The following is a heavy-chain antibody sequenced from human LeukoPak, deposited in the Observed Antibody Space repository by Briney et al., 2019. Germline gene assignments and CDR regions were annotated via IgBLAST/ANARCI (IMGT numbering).Heavy chain of an antibody. V-gene: IGHV4-59*13. J-gene: IGHJ4*02. Sequence: SETLSLTCTVSGGSISSYYWSWIRQPPGKGLDWIGYIYYIGSTNYNPSLKSRVTMSVDTSKNQFSPKLSSVTAADTAVYYCMGADYGGHWGQGTLVTVSS. CDR3: MGADYGGH. D-gene: IGHD4-17*01. CDR1: GGSISSYY. CDR2: IYYIGST.